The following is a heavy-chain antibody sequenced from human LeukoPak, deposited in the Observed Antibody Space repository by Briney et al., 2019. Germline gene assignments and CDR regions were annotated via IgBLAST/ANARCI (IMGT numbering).Heavy chain of an antibody. Sequence: GESLKISCKGSGYSFTSYWIGWVRQMPGKGLEWMGIIYPGDSDTRYSPSLQCQVTISADKSISTAYLQWSSLKASDTAMYYCARQTPVDTAMVTSMDYWGQGTLVTVSS. V-gene: IGHV5-51*01. D-gene: IGHD5-18*01. CDR2: IYPGDSDT. CDR1: GYSFTSYW. J-gene: IGHJ4*02. CDR3: ARQTPVDTAMVTSMDY.